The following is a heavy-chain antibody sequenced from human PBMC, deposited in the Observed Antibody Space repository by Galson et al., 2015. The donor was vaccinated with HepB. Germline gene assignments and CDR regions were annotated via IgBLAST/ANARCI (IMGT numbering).Heavy chain of an antibody. V-gene: IGHV3-23*01. CDR1: GFTFTNYA. Sequence: SLRLSCAASGFTFTNYAMSWVRQAPGKGLEWVAAISGSGDNTLHADSVMGRFTISRDNSRNALFLQMNSVRADDTAVYYCAKAGHNSHVRNNWFDSWGQGTLVTVSS. CDR3: AKAGHNSHVRNNWFDS. J-gene: IGHJ5*01. D-gene: IGHD5-24*01. CDR2: ISGSGDNT.